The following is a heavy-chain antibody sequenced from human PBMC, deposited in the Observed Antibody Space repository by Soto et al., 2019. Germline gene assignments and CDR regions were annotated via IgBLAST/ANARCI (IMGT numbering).Heavy chain of an antibody. CDR3: AREAGDGYGWEGYWFLDL. D-gene: IGHD5-12*01. V-gene: IGHV1-69*06. CDR1: GGTYSSYP. J-gene: IGHJ2*01. Sequence: QAQLVQSGAEMKQPGSSVKVSCKPSGGTYSSYPINWVRQAPGHGLEWLGSFTPALGTANYPKKFQDRLTITADTAARTTYLELRSLRSEETGLYYCAREAGDGYGWEGYWFLDLWGRVTLVTVSS. CDR2: FTPALGTA.